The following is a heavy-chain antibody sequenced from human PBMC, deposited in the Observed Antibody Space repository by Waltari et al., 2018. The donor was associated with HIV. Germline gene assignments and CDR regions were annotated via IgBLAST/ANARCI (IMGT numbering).Heavy chain of an antibody. V-gene: IGHV1-2*06. CDR3: AREGARMTTMIYYYYGMDV. D-gene: IGHD4-4*01. Sequence: QSGAEVKKPGASVKVSCKASGYTFTGYYMHWVRQAPGQGLEWMGRINPNSGGTNYAQQFQGRVTMTRDTSISTAYMELSRLRSDDTAVYYCAREGARMTTMIYYYYGMDVWGQGTTVTVPS. CDR1: GYTFTGYY. CDR2: INPNSGGT. J-gene: IGHJ6*02.